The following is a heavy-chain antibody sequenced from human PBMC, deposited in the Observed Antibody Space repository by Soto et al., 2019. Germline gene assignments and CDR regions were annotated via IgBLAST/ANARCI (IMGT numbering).Heavy chain of an antibody. CDR3: ASSYGSGYRAFDY. V-gene: IGHV1-69*02. Sequence: QVQLVQSGAEVMKPGSSVRVSCKASGDTFSFYSINWARQAPGLGLEWMGRINPILRMSNYAQRFQGRVTVTADKSTCTAYMELSSLRSEDTAMYYCASSYGSGYRAFDYWGQGALVTVSS. CDR2: INPILRMS. J-gene: IGHJ4*02. D-gene: IGHD3-10*01. CDR1: GDTFSFYS.